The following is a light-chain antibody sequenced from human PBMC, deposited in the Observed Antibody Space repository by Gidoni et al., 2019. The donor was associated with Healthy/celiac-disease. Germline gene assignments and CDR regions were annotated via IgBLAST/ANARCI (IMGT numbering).Light chain of an antibody. CDR2: EGS. CDR3: CSYAGSSTVV. J-gene: IGLJ2*01. CDR1: SSDVGSSNL. Sequence: QSALTQPASVSGSPGQSVTISCTGTSSDVGSSNLVSWYQQHPGKAPKLMIYEGSKRPSGVSNRFSGSKSVNTASLTISGLQAEDEADYYCCSYAGSSTVVFGGGTKLTVL. V-gene: IGLV2-23*01.